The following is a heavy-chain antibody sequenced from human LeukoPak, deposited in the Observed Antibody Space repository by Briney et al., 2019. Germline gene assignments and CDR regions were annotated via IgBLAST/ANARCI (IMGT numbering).Heavy chain of an antibody. J-gene: IGHJ4*02. CDR3: ATEVGYCSGGSCYRGLDY. V-gene: IGHV3-30*03. CDR1: GFTFSSYG. CDR2: ISYDGSNK. D-gene: IGHD2-15*01. Sequence: PGRSLRLSCAASGFTFSSYGMHWVRQAPGKGLEWVAVISYDGSNKNYADSVKGRFTISRDNSKNTLYLQMNSLRAEDTAVYYCATEVGYCSGGSCYRGLDYWGQGTLVTVSS.